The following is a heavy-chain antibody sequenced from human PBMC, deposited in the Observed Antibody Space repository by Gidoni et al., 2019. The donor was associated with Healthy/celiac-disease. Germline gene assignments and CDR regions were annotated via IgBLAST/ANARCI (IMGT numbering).Heavy chain of an antibody. J-gene: IGHJ2*01. CDR3: AKDNRDYGDYVDWYFDL. CDR2: INDSGGST. CDR1: GFTVSSYA. Sequence: EVQLLESGGGLVQPGGSPRLSCAASGFTVSSYALGWFRQAPGKGLEWVSAINDSGGSTYYADSVKGRFTTSRDDSKNTLYLQMSSLRAEDTAVYYCAKDNRDYGDYVDWYFDLWGRGTLVTVSS. D-gene: IGHD4-17*01. V-gene: IGHV3-23*01.